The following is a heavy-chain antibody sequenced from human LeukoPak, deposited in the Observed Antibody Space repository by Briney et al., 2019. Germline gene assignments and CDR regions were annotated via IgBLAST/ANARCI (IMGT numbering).Heavy chain of an antibody. V-gene: IGHV4-34*01. J-gene: IGHJ4*02. CDR2: INHSGST. CDR3: ARGRVGLGDLKD. D-gene: IGHD3-16*01. CDR1: GGSISSYY. Sequence: SETLSLTCTVSGGSISSYYWSWLRQPPGKGLEWIGEINHSGSTNYNPSLKSRVTISVDTSKNQFSLKLSSVTAADTAVYYCARGRVGLGDLKDWGQGTLVTVSS.